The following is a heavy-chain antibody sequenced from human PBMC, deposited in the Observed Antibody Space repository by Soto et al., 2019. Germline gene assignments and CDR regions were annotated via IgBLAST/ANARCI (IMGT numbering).Heavy chain of an antibody. CDR1: GYTLTELS. J-gene: IGHJ3*02. CDR3: ATRAAIQYSPYAFDI. D-gene: IGHD5-12*01. Sequence: ASVKVSCKVSGYTLTELSMHWVRQAPGKGLEWMGGFDPEDGETIYAQKFQGRVTMTEDTSTDTAYMELSSLRSEDTAVYYCATRAAIQYSPYAFDIWGQGTMVTGSS. CDR2: FDPEDGET. V-gene: IGHV1-24*01.